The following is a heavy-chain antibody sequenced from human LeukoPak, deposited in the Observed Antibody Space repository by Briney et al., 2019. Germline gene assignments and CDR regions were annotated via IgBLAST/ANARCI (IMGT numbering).Heavy chain of an antibody. CDR2: ISYDGSNK. CDR1: GFTFSSYA. V-gene: IGHV3-30*04. J-gene: IGHJ6*03. CDR3: ARVAVAVSWLVYYYYYMDV. D-gene: IGHD6-13*01. Sequence: PGRSLRLSCAASGFTFSSYAMHWVRQAPGKGLEWVAVISYDGSNKYYADSVKGRFTISRDNSKNTLYLQMNSLRAEDTAVYYCARVAVAVSWLVYYYYYMDVWGKGTTVTVSS.